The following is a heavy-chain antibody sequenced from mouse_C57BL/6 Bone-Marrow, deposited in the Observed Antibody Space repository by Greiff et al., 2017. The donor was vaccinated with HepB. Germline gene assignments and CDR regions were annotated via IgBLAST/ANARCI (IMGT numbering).Heavy chain of an antibody. Sequence: EVHLVESGGGLVKPGGSLKLSCAASGFTFSSYAMSWVRQTPEKRLEWVATISDGGSYTYYPDNVKGRFTISRDNAKNNLYLQMSHLKSEDTAMYYCAREGITTVVAYYYAMDYWGQGTSVTVSS. J-gene: IGHJ4*01. CDR2: ISDGGSYT. D-gene: IGHD1-1*01. CDR3: AREGITTVVAYYYAMDY. CDR1: GFTFSSYA. V-gene: IGHV5-4*01.